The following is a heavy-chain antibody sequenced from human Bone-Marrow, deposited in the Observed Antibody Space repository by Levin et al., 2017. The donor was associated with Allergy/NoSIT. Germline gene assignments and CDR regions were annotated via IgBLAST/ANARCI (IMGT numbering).Heavy chain of an antibody. J-gene: IGHJ4*02. CDR1: GGTFSSYA. D-gene: IGHD7-27*01. V-gene: IGHV1-69*13. Sequence: SVKVSCKASGGTFSSYAISWVRQAPGQGLEWMGGIIPIFGTANYAQKFQGRVTITADESTSTAYMELSSLRSEDTAVYYCARDLTGEEGFDYWSQGTLVTVSS. CDR2: IIPIFGTA. CDR3: ARDLTGEEGFDY.